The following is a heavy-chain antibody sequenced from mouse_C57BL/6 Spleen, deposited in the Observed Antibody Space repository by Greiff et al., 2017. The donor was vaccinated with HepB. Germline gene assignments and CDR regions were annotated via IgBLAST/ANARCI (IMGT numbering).Heavy chain of an antibody. CDR3: ARGRLRHWYFDV. CDR1: GYAFSSYW. Sequence: QVQLKQSGAELVKPGASVKISCKASGYAFSSYWMNWVKQRPGKGLEWIGQIYPGDGDTNYNGKFKGKATLTADKSSSTAYMQLSSLTSEDSAVYFCARGRLRHWYFDVWGTGTTVTVSS. CDR2: IYPGDGDT. D-gene: IGHD2-2*01. V-gene: IGHV1-80*01. J-gene: IGHJ1*03.